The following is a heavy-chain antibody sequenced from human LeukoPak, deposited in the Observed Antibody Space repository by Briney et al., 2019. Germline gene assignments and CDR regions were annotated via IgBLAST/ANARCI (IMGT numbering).Heavy chain of an antibody. V-gene: IGHV4-31*03. Sequence: SETLSLTRTVSGDSISSGGYFWSWIRQHPGKGLEWIGYIYYTGSTYYNPSLKSRVTISVDTSKNQFSLKLSSVTAADTAVYYCARGFGAKTYYYDSSGQAFDYWGQGTLVTVSS. CDR1: GDSISSGGYF. J-gene: IGHJ4*02. CDR2: IYYTGST. CDR3: ARGFGAKTYYYDSSGQAFDY. D-gene: IGHD3-22*01.